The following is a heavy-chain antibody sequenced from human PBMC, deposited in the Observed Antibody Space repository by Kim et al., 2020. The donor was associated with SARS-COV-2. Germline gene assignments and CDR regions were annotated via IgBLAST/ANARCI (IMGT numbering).Heavy chain of an antibody. CDR3: ARDTPVDTAMVGSDYYYYYGMDV. D-gene: IGHD5-18*01. V-gene: IGHV3-11*05. J-gene: IGHJ6*02. CDR1: GFTFSDYY. Sequence: GGSLRLSCAASGFTFSDYYMSWIRQAPGKGLEWVSYISSSSSYTNYADSVKGRFTISRDNAKNSLYLQMNSLRAEDTAVYYCARDTPVDTAMVGSDYYYYYGMDVWGQGTTVTVSS. CDR2: ISSSSSYT.